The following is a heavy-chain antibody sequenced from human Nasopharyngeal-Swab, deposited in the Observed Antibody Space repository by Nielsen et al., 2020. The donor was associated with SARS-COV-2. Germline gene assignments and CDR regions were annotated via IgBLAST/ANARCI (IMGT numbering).Heavy chain of an antibody. D-gene: IGHD4-23*01. CDR3: ARQTIYGGNSHDAFDI. CDR2: IYPGDSDT. Sequence: GGSLRLSCKGSGYSFTSYWIGWVRQMPGKGLEWMGIIYPGDSDTRYSPSFQGQVTISADKSISTAYLQWSSLKASDTAMYYCARQTIYGGNSHDAFDIWGQGTRVTVSS. CDR1: GYSFTSYW. J-gene: IGHJ3*02. V-gene: IGHV5-51*01.